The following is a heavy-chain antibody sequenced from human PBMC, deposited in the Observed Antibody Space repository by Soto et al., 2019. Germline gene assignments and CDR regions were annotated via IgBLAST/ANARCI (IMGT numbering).Heavy chain of an antibody. CDR1: GFTFSNYA. Sequence: EVQMLESGGGSVQPGGSLRLSCAVSGFTFSNYAMTWVRQAPGKGLEWVSHISGSGGGADYADSVKGRFTISRDNSKNTLSLQMNNLRPEDTALYYCAKTGGSGGHLTAWGQGTLVSVSS. CDR3: AKTGGSGGHLTA. J-gene: IGHJ1*01. CDR2: ISGSGGGA. D-gene: IGHD6-19*01. V-gene: IGHV3-23*01.